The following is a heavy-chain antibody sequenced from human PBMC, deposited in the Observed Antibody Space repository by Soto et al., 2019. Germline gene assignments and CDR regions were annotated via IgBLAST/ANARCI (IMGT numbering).Heavy chain of an antibody. CDR3: GRDDVLCDGGRCYGVPLDV. Sequence: GGSLRLSCAASGFTVSSKYMSWVRQAPGKGLEWVSLIQSGGPTYYADSVKGRFTISRDTSENTLHLQMDSLRAEDTAVYYCGRDDVLCDGGRCYGVPLDVCGKGTTVTVSP. V-gene: IGHV3-66*01. CDR2: IQSGGPT. D-gene: IGHD2-15*01. J-gene: IGHJ6*04. CDR1: GFTVSSKY.